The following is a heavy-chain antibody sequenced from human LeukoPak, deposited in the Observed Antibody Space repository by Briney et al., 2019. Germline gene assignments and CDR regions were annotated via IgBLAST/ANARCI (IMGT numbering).Heavy chain of an antibody. J-gene: IGHJ4*02. CDR1: GYTFTSYD. CDR3: ARGPQYSGYPPDY. Sequence: ASVKVSCKASGYTFTSYDIHWVRQATGQGLEWMGWMNPNSGNTGYAQKFQGRVTMTRNTSISTAYMELSSLRSEDTAVYYCARGPQYSGYPPDYWGQGTLVTVSS. CDR2: MNPNSGNT. D-gene: IGHD5-12*01. V-gene: IGHV1-8*01.